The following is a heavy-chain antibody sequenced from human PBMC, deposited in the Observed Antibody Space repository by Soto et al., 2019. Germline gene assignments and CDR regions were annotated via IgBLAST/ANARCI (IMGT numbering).Heavy chain of an antibody. CDR2: IKQDGSEK. Sequence: VQLVESGGGLVQPGGSLRLSCVASGFALSNYWINWVRQAPGKGLEWVANIKQDGSEKNYVDSVKGRFTIARDNARNSLYLQMNSLRAEDTAAYYCATETSTWGCWGQGTLVGVSS. D-gene: IGHD7-27*01. V-gene: IGHV3-7*05. CDR3: ATETSTWGC. CDR1: GFALSNYW. J-gene: IGHJ4*02.